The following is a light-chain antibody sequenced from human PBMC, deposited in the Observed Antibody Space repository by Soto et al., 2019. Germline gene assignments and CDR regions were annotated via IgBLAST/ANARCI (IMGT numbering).Light chain of an antibody. J-gene: IGKJ5*01. V-gene: IGKV1-39*01. CDR1: QSISSY. CDR3: QQSYMDPIT. Sequence: DIQMTQSPSSLSASVGDRVTITCRAGQSISSYLNWYQQKPGKAPKLLIYAASSLQSGVPSRFSGSGGGTDFTLSISSVQPEDFATYFCQQSYMDPITFGQGTRLEIK. CDR2: AAS.